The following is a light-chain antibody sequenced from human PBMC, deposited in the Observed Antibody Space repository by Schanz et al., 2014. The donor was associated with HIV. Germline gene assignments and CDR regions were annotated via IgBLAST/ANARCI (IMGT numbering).Light chain of an antibody. Sequence: DIQMTQSPSTLSASVGDRVTITCRASQSISTWLAWYQQKPGKAPKLLIYKISSLEGGVPSRFSGSGSGTEFTLTISSLQPDDFATYYCQQCVTYPYTFGQGTKLDMK. CDR3: QQCVTYPYT. J-gene: IGKJ2*01. CDR1: QSISTW. CDR2: KIS. V-gene: IGKV1-5*03.